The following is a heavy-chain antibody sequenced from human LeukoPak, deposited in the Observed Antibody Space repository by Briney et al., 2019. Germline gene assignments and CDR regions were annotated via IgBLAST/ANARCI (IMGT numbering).Heavy chain of an antibody. CDR2: IFYSGIT. D-gene: IGHD3-3*01. CDR1: GGSISSSHYY. J-gene: IGHJ4*02. CDR3: ARHSYGVEWLLFLDF. Sequence: PSETLSLTCTVSGGSISSSHYYWGWIRQPPGKGLEWIGSIFYSGITYSNPSLESRVTISVDTSKNQFSLKLSSVTAADTAVYYCARHSYGVEWLLFLDFWGQGTLVTVSS. V-gene: IGHV4-39*01.